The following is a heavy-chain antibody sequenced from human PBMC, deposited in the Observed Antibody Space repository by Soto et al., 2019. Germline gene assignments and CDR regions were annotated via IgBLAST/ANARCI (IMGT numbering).Heavy chain of an antibody. CDR3: VRSSNLYSYFYMDV. Sequence: PGGSLRLCCAASGFTFSDHYMDWVRQAPGKGLEWVARTRNKAKSYTTEYAASVKGRFTISRDDSKNSLYLQINSLETEDTAVYYCVRSSNLYSYFYMDVWGNGTTVTVSS. V-gene: IGHV3-72*01. CDR1: GFTFSDHY. J-gene: IGHJ6*03. CDR2: TRNKAKSYTT. D-gene: IGHD6-13*01.